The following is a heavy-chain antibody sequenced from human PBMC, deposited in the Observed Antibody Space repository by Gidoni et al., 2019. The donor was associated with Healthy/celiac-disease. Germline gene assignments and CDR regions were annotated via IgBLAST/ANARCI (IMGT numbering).Heavy chain of an antibody. CDR2: NNPNTGVT. V-gene: IGHV1-2*02. J-gene: IGHJ4*02. CDR3: AREGPSGCYLN. CDR1: GYTFTGYY. Sequence: QVQLVQSGAEARTPGAAEKVSGKASGYTFTGYYKHWVRQAPGQGLEWMGGNNPNTGVTNYSQKFQGRVTMTRDTSTSTAYMGLSRLRSDDTAVYYCAREGPSGCYLNWGQGTLVTVSS. D-gene: IGHD1-26*01.